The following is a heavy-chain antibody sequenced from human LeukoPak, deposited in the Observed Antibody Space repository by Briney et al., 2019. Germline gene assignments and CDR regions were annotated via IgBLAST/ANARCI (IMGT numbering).Heavy chain of an antibody. CDR2: ISSSSSTI. V-gene: IGHV3-48*01. Sequence: PGRSLRLSCAASGFTFSSYSMNWVRQAPGKGLEWVSYISSSSSTIYYADSVKGRFTISRDNAKKSVYLQMNSLRAEDTAVYYCARGGIAARFDYWGQGTLVTVSS. J-gene: IGHJ4*02. D-gene: IGHD6-25*01. CDR1: GFTFSSYS. CDR3: ARGGIAARFDY.